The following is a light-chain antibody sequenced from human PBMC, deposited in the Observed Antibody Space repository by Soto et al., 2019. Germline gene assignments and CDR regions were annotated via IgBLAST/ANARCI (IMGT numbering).Light chain of an antibody. CDR2: DDS. CDR3: AAWDDSLSGPV. V-gene: IGLV1-44*01. J-gene: IGLJ2*01. Sequence: QSVLTQPPSASGTPGQRVTISCSGGGSNIGANSVNWYQQFPGTAPKLLIYDDSQRPSGVPDRFSGSRSGTSASLGIGGLQSDDEADYFCAAWDDSLSGPVFGGGTQLTVL. CDR1: GSNIGANS.